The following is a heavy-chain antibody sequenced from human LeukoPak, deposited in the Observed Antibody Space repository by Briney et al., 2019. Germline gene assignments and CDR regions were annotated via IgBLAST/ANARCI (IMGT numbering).Heavy chain of an antibody. CDR3: VRASGPFDL. V-gene: IGHV3-33*01. CDR2: IWFDGSTK. J-gene: IGHJ3*01. Sequence: GRSLRLSCAASGFPFSDYGMHWVRQAPGKGLEWVAVIWFDGSTKYYADSVKGRFTISRDNSKNTLYLQMNSLRPEDTAVYHCVRASGPFDLWGQGTMVTVSS. CDR1: GFPFSDYG.